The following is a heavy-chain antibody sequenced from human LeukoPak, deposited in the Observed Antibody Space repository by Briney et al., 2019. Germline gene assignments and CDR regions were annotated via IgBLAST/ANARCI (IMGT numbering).Heavy chain of an antibody. CDR3: TRPQYGTSPEHDY. CDR1: GFTFSDYS. CDR2: ISSSGSTI. V-gene: IGHV3-11*01. J-gene: IGHJ4*02. Sequence: GGSLRLSCAASGFTFSDYSMSWIRQAPGKGLEWVSYISSSGSTIYYADSVKGRFTISRDNAKNSLYLQMNSLKTEDTALYYCTRPQYGTSPEHDYWGQGTLVTVSS. D-gene: IGHD1/OR15-1a*01.